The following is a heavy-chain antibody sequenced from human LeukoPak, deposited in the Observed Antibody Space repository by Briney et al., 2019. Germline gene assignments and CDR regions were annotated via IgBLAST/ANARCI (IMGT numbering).Heavy chain of an antibody. V-gene: IGHV1-69*02. J-gene: IGHJ4*02. D-gene: IGHD3-22*01. CDR2: IVPVIGVA. CDR1: GDTLITHY. CDR3: ARHSSRGHYYDFDF. Sequence: SVKVSCKAPGDTLITHYISWVRQAPGQGLEWVGRIVPVIGVATYAQSLQGRVIITADRSTNTAYMELSSLRSEDSAVYFCARHSSRGHYYDFDFWGQGSLVTVSS.